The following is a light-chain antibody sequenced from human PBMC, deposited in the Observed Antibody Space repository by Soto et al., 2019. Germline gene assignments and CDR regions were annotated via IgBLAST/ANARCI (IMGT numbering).Light chain of an antibody. J-gene: IGLJ2*01. CDR2: DNN. V-gene: IGLV1-51*01. CDR3: GAWDSSLSAVV. CDR1: SSNVGNNY. Sequence: QSVLTQPPSVSAAPGQKVTISCSGSSSNVGNNYVSWYQQLPETAPKLLIYDNNKRPSGIPDRFSGSKSGTSATLGITGLQTGDEADYYCGAWDSSLSAVVFGGGTKVTAL.